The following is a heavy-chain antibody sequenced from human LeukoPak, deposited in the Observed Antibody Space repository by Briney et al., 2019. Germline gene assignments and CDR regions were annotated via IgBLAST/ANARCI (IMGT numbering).Heavy chain of an antibody. D-gene: IGHD2-2*01. CDR3: ASASVVVPAAMYNYYYYYMDV. CDR1: GGSISGYY. V-gene: IGHV4-4*07. CDR2: IYTSGST. Sequence: SETLSLTCTVSGGSISGYYWSWIRQPAGKGLEWIGRIYTSGSTNYNPSLKSRVTMSVDTSKNQFSLKLSSVTAADTAVYYCASASVVVPAAMYNYYYYYMDVWGKGTTVTVSS. J-gene: IGHJ6*03.